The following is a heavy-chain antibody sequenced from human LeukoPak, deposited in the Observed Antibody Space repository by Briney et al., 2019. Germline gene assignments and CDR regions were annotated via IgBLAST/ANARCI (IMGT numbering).Heavy chain of an antibody. D-gene: IGHD1-26*01. V-gene: IGHV4-59*08. Sequence: KPSETLSLTCTVSGGSIRSNYWSWIRQTPGKGLEWIAYINYSGNTNNNPSLKSRVTISIDTPKSQFSLKLSSVTAADTAIYYCARHGQDTGNFYAHFDYWGQGTLVTVSS. CDR3: ARHGQDTGNFYAHFDY. J-gene: IGHJ4*02. CDR2: INYSGNT. CDR1: GGSIRSNY.